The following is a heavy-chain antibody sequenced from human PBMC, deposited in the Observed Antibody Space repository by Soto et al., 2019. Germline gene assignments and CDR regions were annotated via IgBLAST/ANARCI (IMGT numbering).Heavy chain of an antibody. Sequence: GGSLRLSCAASGFTFSSYAMSWVRQAPGKGLEWVPAISGSGGSTYYADSVKGRFTISRDNSKNTLYLQMNSLRAEDTAVYYCAKDYDSSWYSVSCYFDYWGQGTLVTVSS. V-gene: IGHV3-23*01. J-gene: IGHJ4*02. CDR2: ISGSGGST. CDR3: AKDYDSSWYSVSCYFDY. D-gene: IGHD6-13*01. CDR1: GFTFSSYA.